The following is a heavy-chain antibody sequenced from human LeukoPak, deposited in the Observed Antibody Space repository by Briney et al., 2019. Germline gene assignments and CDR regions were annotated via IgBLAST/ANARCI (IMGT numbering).Heavy chain of an antibody. CDR2: INHSGST. D-gene: IGHD2-2*01. CDR1: GGSFSGYY. J-gene: IGHJ4*02. V-gene: IGHV4-34*01. CDR3: ARGDQGSDY. Sequence: SETLSLTCAVYGGSFSGYYWSWIRQPPGKGLEWIGEINHSGSTNYNPSLKSRVTISVDTSKNQFSPKLSSVTAADTAVYYCARGDQGSDYWGQGTLVTVSS.